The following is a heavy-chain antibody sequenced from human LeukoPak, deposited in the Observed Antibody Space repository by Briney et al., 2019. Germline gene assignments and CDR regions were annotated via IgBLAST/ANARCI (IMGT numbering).Heavy chain of an antibody. D-gene: IGHD3-16*01. CDR2: IYYSGST. CDR3: AREVWAVGAFDI. Sequence: PSETLSLTCTVSGGSISSYYWSWIRQPPGKGLEWIGYIYYSGSTNHNPSLKSRVTISVDTSKNQFSLKLSSVTAADTAVYYCAREVWAVGAFDIWGQGTMVTVSS. J-gene: IGHJ3*02. V-gene: IGHV4-59*01. CDR1: GGSISSYY.